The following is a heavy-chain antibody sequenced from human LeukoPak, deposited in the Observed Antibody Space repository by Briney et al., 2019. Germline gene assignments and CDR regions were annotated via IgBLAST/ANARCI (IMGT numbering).Heavy chain of an antibody. Sequence: SVKVSCKASGFTFTSSAVQWVRQARGQRLEWIGWIVVGSGNTNYAQKFQERVTITRDMSTSTAYMELSSLRSGDTAVYYCAAGDHGSSSWPTPDYWGQGTLVTVSS. D-gene: IGHD6-13*01. CDR1: GFTFTSSA. CDR3: AAGDHGSSSWPTPDY. J-gene: IGHJ4*02. CDR2: IVVGSGNT. V-gene: IGHV1-58*01.